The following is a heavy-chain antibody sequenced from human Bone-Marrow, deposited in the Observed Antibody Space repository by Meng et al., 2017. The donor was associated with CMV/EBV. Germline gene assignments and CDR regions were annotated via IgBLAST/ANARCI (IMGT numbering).Heavy chain of an antibody. Sequence: QVQLQESGPGLVKPSETLSLTCAVSVGSLSSHYLSWIRQPAGEGLEWIGRIDASGGVNYNPSLKGRLRMSVDTSKNHFSLTLTSVTAADTALYYCVREVEYAVVGATNAFDVWGPGTMVTVSS. CDR3: VREVEYAVVGATNAFDV. J-gene: IGHJ3*01. CDR2: IDASGGV. V-gene: IGHV4-4*07. D-gene: IGHD2-8*02. CDR1: VGSLSSHY.